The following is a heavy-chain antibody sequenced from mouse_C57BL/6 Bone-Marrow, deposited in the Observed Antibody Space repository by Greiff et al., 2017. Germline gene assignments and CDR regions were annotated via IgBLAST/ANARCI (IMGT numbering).Heavy chain of an antibody. CDR1: GFTFSSYA. CDR2: SSDCGSYT. D-gene: IGHD1-1*01. V-gene: IGHV5-4*01. J-gene: IGHJ1*03. Sequence: DVMLVESGGGLVKPGGSLKLSCAASGFTFSSYAMSWVRQTQGKRLEWVSTSSDCGSYTYYPDNVKGRFPISRDNAKNNLYLQMSPRKSEDTAMYYCAREGYGSSGGYFDVWGTGTTVSVSS. CDR3: AREGYGSSGGYFDV.